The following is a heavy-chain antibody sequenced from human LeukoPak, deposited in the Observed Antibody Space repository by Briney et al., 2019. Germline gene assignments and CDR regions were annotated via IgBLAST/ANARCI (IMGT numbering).Heavy chain of an antibody. V-gene: IGHV3-23*01. Sequence: QPGGSLRLSCAASGFTFSSYSMNWVRQAPGKGLEWVSAISASGGSTYYADSVKGRFTISRDNSKNTLYLQMNSLRAEDTAVYYCAKGKSSGWPYYFDYWGQGTLVTVSS. J-gene: IGHJ4*02. D-gene: IGHD6-19*01. CDR1: GFTFSSYS. CDR3: AKGKSSGWPYYFDY. CDR2: ISASGGST.